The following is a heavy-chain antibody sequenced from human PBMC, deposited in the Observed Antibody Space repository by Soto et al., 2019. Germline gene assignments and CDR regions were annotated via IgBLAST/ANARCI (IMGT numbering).Heavy chain of an antibody. V-gene: IGHV4-30-4*01. CDR3: ARVFERYYFNSRGTLRPSTEFDC. D-gene: IGHD3-22*01. CDR2: IYYSGST. CDR1: GGSINSADYY. J-gene: IGHJ4*02. Sequence: QVQLQESGPGLVKPSQNMSLTCTVSGGSINSADYYWSWIRQPPGKGLEWIGFIYYSGSTYYNPSLKSRVTISVDTSKNQFSLNLRSVTAADTAVYYCARVFERYYFNSRGTLRPSTEFDCWGQGTLVTVSS.